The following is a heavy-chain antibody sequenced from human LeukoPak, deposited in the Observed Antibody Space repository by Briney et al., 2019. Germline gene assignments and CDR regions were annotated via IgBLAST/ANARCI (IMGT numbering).Heavy chain of an antibody. CDR3: AKDQKSIAATGYDY. J-gene: IGHJ4*02. D-gene: IGHD6-13*01. CDR2: ISGSGGST. V-gene: IGHV3-23*01. CDR1: GFTFANYA. Sequence: GGSLRLSCAASGFTFANYAMSWVRQGPGKGLEWVSTISGSGGSTYYADSVKGRFTISRDKSKNTLFLQMNSLRADDTAVYFCAKDQKSIAATGYDYWGQGTLVTVSS.